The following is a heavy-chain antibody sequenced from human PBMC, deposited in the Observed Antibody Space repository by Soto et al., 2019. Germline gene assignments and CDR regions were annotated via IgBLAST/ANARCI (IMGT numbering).Heavy chain of an antibody. CDR1: GYTFTSHG. J-gene: IGHJ4*02. D-gene: IGHD3-10*01. Sequence: VQLVQSGGEVRMPGPSVKVSCKASGYTFTSHGFTWVRQAPGQGLEWMGWISIYNGNTHYAQKFQGRLTLTIDTSTRTAYMELRSLTSDATAVYFCGRSTMAPVPVDYWGQGTLVTVSS. CDR2: ISIYNGNT. CDR3: GRSTMAPVPVDY. V-gene: IGHV1-18*04.